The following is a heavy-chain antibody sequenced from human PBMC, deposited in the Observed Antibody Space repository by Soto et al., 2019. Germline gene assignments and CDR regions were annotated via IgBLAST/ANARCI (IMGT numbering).Heavy chain of an antibody. CDR2: VSQTGGT. D-gene: IGHD3-10*01. CDR1: GESFSDYY. V-gene: IGHV4-34*01. J-gene: IGHJ6*02. CDR3: ARAKAVSRRFLVRGIIRDTYYYPGLDV. Sequence: SETLSLTCALYGESFSDYYLAWIRQPPGKGLEWIGEVSQTGGTKYTPSLKSRLTVSVDTSKKQLSLRLTSVTAADTAVYYCARAKAVSRRFLVRGIIRDTYYYPGLDVWGQGTTVTVSS.